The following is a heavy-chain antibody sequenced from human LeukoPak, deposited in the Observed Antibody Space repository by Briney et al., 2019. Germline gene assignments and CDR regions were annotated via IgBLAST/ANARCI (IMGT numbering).Heavy chain of an antibody. CDR3: ARVAGSSGYSPPGFWYFDL. Sequence: SETLSLTCTVSGGSISSYYWSWIRQPPGKGLEWIGYIYYSGSTNYNPSLKSRVTISVDTSKNQFSLKLSSVTAADTAVYYCARVAGSSGYSPPGFWYFDLWGRGTLVTVSS. CDR2: IYYSGST. CDR1: GGSISSYY. V-gene: IGHV4-59*01. D-gene: IGHD3-22*01. J-gene: IGHJ2*01.